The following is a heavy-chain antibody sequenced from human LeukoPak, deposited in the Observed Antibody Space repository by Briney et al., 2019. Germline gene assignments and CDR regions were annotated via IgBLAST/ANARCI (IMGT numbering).Heavy chain of an antibody. CDR1: GYTFTDYF. Sequence: ASVEISCKASGYTFTDYFIHWVQEAPGKGLEWMGHIDPENGETKYVEKFQGRIAITADTSTDTAYMELSSLTSEDTALYYCTTVPILGNWFDPWGQGTLVTVSS. J-gene: IGHJ5*02. V-gene: IGHV1-69-2*01. CDR3: TTVPILGNWFDP. CDR2: IDPENGET.